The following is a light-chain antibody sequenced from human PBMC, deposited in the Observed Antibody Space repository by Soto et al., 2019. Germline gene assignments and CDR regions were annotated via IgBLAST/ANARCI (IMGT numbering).Light chain of an antibody. CDR2: EGT. J-gene: IGLJ1*01. Sequence: QSALTQPASVSGSPGQSITISCTGTSSDVGNSNLVSWYQHHPGKAPRLIIYEGTKRPSGVSNRFSGSKSDNTASLRISGLQAEDEADYYCCSYAGVSSAVFGTGTKLT. CDR3: CSYAGVSSAV. V-gene: IGLV2-23*01. CDR1: SSDVGNSNL.